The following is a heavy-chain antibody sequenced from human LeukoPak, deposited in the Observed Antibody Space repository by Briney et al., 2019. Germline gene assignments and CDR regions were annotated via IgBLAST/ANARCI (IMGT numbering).Heavy chain of an antibody. D-gene: IGHD3-22*01. J-gene: IGHJ4*02. CDR3: AKEGYYDSRTPDY. CDR1: GFTFGDYA. CDR2: ISGSGGST. Sequence: GGSLRLSCTASGFTFGDYAMSWFRQAPGKGLEWVSAISGSGGSTYYADSVKGRFTISRDNSKNTLYLQMNSLRAEDTAVYYCAKEGYYDSRTPDYWGQGTLVTVSS. V-gene: IGHV3-23*01.